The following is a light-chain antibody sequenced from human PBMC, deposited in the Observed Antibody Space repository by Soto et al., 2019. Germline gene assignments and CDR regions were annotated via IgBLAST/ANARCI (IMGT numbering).Light chain of an antibody. CDR1: SSDVGSYNP. V-gene: IGLV2-23*02. CDR3: CSYAGSSTWV. Sequence: QSALTQPASVSGPPGQSITISCTGTSSDVGSYNPVSWYQQHPGKAPKLMIYEVSKRPSGVSNRFSGSKSGNTASLTISGLQAEDEADYYCCSYAGSSTWVFGGGTKLTVL. J-gene: IGLJ3*02. CDR2: EVS.